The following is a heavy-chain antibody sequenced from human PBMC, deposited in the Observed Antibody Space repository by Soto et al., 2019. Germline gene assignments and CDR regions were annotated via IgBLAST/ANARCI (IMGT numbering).Heavy chain of an antibody. V-gene: IGHV3-21*01. J-gene: IGHJ3*02. CDR2: ISSSSSYI. CDR1: GFTFSSYS. Sequence: GWSLRLSCAASGFTFSSYSMNWVRQAPGKGLAWVSSISSSSSYIYYADSVKGRFTISRDNAKNSLYLQMNSLRAEDTAVYYCARDLVPNSSGWYGAFDIWGQGTMVT. D-gene: IGHD6-19*01. CDR3: ARDLVPNSSGWYGAFDI.